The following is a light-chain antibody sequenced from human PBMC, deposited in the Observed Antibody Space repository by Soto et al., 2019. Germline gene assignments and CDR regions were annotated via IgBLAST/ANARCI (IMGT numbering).Light chain of an antibody. CDR1: QSVLSTSKNKNF. CDR2: WAS. Sequence: DIVMTQSPDSLAVSLGERATINCKSSQSVLSTSKNKNFLAWYQQKPGQPPRLLIYWASTRESGVPDRFSGGGSGTDCTLTISRLQAEDGAVYYCQQYYTSWWTFGQGTKVEIK. J-gene: IGKJ1*01. V-gene: IGKV4-1*01. CDR3: QQYYTSWWT.